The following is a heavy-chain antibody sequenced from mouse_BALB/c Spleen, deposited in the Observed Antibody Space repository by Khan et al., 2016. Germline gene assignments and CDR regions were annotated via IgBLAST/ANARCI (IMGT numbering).Heavy chain of an antibody. J-gene: IGHJ3*01. CDR3: ARSPYDYDVGFAY. CDR1: GFNIKDTY. Sequence: VQLQQSGAELVKPGASVKLSCTASGFNIKDTYMHWVKQRPEQGLEWIGRIDPANGNTKYDPKFQGKATIPADTSSNTAYLQLSSLTSEDTAVYYCARSPYDYDVGFAYWGQGTLVTVSA. V-gene: IGHV14-3*02. CDR2: IDPANGNT. D-gene: IGHD2-4*01.